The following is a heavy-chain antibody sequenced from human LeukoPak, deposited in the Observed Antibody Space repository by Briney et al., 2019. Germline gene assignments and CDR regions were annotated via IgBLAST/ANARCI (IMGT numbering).Heavy chain of an antibody. V-gene: IGHV3-21*01. J-gene: IGHJ4*02. Sequence: GGSLRLSCAACGFTFSSYSMNWVRQAPGKGLQWVSSISSSSSYIYYADSVKGRFTISRDNAKNSLYLQMNSLRAEDTAVYYCARGPYGDYVFDYWGQGTLVTVSS. CDR1: GFTFSSYS. D-gene: IGHD4-17*01. CDR2: ISSSSSYI. CDR3: ARGPYGDYVFDY.